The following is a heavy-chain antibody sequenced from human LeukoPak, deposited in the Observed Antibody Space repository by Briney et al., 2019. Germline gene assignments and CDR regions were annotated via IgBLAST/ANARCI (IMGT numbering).Heavy chain of an antibody. J-gene: IGHJ5*02. CDR1: GYTFTGYY. Sequence: ATVKVSCKASGYTFTGYYMHWVRQAPGQGLEWMERINPNSGGTNYAQKFQGRVTMTRDTSISTAYMELSRLRSDDTAVYYCARGGSYCSSTSCWGLSWFDPWGQGTLVTVFS. CDR2: INPNSGGT. CDR3: ARGGSYCSSTSCWGLSWFDP. D-gene: IGHD2-2*01. V-gene: IGHV1-2*06.